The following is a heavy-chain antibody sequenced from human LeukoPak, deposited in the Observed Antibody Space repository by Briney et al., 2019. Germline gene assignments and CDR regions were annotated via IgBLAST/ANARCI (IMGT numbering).Heavy chain of an antibody. CDR1: GFTFSSYS. CDR3: AREYCGGDTCSSFYFDY. D-gene: IGHD2-21*01. Sequence: GGSLRLSCAASGFTFSSYSMNWVRQAPGKGLEWISYISDSTGSSSTIYYADSVKGRFTISRDNAENSLYLQMNSLRAEDTAVFYCAREYCGGDTCSSFYFDYWGQGTLVTVSS. CDR2: ISDSTGSSSTI. J-gene: IGHJ4*02. V-gene: IGHV3-48*01.